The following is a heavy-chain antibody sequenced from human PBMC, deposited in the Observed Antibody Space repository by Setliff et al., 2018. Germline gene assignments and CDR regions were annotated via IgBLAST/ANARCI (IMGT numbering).Heavy chain of an antibody. J-gene: IGHJ6*03. Sequence: SETLSLTCTVSGGSISSYYWSWIRQPAGKGLGWIGHIYIGGSANYNPSLKSRVTRSIDTSKNQFSLKLNSVTAADMAVYYCAREQWLDPPGYYYMDVWAKGTTVTVSS. D-gene: IGHD6-19*01. CDR3: AREQWLDPPGYYYMDV. V-gene: IGHV4-4*07. CDR2: IYIGGSA. CDR1: GGSISSYY.